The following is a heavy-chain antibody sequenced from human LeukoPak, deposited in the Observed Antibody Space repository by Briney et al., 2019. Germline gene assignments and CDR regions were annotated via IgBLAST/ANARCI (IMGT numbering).Heavy chain of an antibody. Sequence: GGSLRLSCAASGFTFSSYAMSWVRQAPGKGLEWVSAISGSGGSTYYADSVKGRFTISRDNSKNTLYLQMISLRAEDTAVYYCATLSSGWYWGYWGQGTLVTVSS. J-gene: IGHJ4*02. V-gene: IGHV3-23*01. D-gene: IGHD6-19*01. CDR1: GFTFSSYA. CDR2: ISGSGGST. CDR3: ATLSSGWYWGY.